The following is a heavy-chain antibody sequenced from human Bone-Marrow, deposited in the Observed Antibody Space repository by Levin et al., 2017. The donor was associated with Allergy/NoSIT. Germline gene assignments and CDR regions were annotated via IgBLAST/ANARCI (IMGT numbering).Heavy chain of an antibody. J-gene: IGHJ6*02. CDR3: ARLPEPFYKYAMDV. CDR2: MTIGTHK. Sequence: PGGSLRLSCAASGFTFSLYTMNWVRQAPGRGLEWVSSMTIGTHKFYADSVKGRFTISRDDTNDSLYLQMSSLRAEDTAVYYCARLPEPFYKYAMDVWGQGTTVTVSS. V-gene: IGHV3-69-1*01. CDR1: GFTFSLYT. D-gene: IGHD1-14*01.